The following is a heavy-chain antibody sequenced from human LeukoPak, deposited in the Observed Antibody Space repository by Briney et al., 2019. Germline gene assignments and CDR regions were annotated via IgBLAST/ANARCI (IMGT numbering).Heavy chain of an antibody. CDR1: GFTFSSYS. CDR3: ARAATPLGYYYYMDV. Sequence: GGSLRLSCAASGFTFSSYSMNWVRQAPGKGLEWVSSISSSSSYIYYADSVKGQFTISRDNAKNSLYLQMNSLRAEDTAVYYCARAATPLGYYYYMDVWGKGTTVTVSS. D-gene: IGHD6-25*01. CDR2: ISSSSSYI. V-gene: IGHV3-21*01. J-gene: IGHJ6*03.